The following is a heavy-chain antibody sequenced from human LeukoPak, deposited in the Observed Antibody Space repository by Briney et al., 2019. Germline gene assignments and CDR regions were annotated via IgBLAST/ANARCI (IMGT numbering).Heavy chain of an antibody. D-gene: IGHD3-10*01. Sequence: GGSLRLSRAASGFTFSSYSMNWVRQAPGKGLEWVSSISSSSSYIYYADSVKGRFTISRDNAKNSLYLQMNSLRAEDTAVYYCARDRGSGPIDYWGQGTLVTVSS. CDR1: GFTFSSYS. CDR2: ISSSSSYI. V-gene: IGHV3-21*01. CDR3: ARDRGSGPIDY. J-gene: IGHJ4*02.